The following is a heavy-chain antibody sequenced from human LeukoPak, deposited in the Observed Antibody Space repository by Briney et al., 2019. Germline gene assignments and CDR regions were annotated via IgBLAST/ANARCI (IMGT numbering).Heavy chain of an antibody. V-gene: IGHV3-69-1*01. CDR3: AKRGPGPLPGSYDH. CDR2: IGANGAT. CDR1: GFTFNDYY. Sequence: GGSLRLSCAASGFTFNDYYMNWVRQAPGKGLEWVSAIGANGATFYKDSVEGRFTISRDRANNAVYLQMNSLRAEDSATYYCAKRGPGPLPGSYDHWGQGTLVTVSS. D-gene: IGHD1-26*01. J-gene: IGHJ4*02.